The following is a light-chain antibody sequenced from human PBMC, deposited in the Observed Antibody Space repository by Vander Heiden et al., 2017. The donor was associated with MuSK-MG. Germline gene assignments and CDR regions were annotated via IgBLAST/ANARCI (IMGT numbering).Light chain of an antibody. CDR3: SSFTSTNSVV. J-gene: IGLJ2*01. Sequence: SALTQPASVSGSPGPSITISFTGSSSDVGLYDYVSWYQQHPGNAPNLMIYDVSDRPSGVSNRFSGSKSGNTASLTISGLQAEDEADYYCSSFTSTNSVVFGGGTKLTVL. CDR2: DVS. CDR1: SSDVGLYDY. V-gene: IGLV2-14*01.